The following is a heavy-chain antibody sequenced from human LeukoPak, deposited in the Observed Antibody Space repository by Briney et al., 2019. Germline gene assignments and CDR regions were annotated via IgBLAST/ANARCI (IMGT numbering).Heavy chain of an antibody. Sequence: ASVKVSCKASGGTFSSYAISWVRQAPGRGLEWMGWINPNSGGTNYAQKFQGRVTMTRDTSISTAYMELSRLGSDDTAVYYCARDLLTGTSDYWGQGTLVTVSS. CDR3: ARDLLTGTSDY. CDR1: GGTFSSYA. D-gene: IGHD1-20*01. J-gene: IGHJ4*02. V-gene: IGHV1-2*02. CDR2: INPNSGGT.